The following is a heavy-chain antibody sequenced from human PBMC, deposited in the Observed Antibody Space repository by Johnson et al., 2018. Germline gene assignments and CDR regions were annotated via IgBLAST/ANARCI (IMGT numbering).Heavy chain of an antibody. CDR1: GFTFSSYA. CDR3: ARDGGYYYDSSGYYLAEYFQH. V-gene: IGHV3-64*01. D-gene: IGHD3-22*01. CDR2: LSSNGGST. J-gene: IGHJ1*01. Sequence: VQLVESGGGLVQPGGSLRLSCAASGFTFSSYAMHWVRQAPGKGLEYVSALSSNGGSTYYANSVRGRFTISRDNSKNTRYLQMNSLRAEDTAVYYCARDGGYYYDSSGYYLAEYFQHWGQGTLVTVSS.